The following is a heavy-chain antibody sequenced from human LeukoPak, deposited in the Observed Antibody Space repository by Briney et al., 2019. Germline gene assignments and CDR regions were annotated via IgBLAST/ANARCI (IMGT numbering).Heavy chain of an antibody. CDR3: ARDTRSTSSTMYYYYYYMDV. Sequence: SQTLSLTCTVSGGSISSGDYYWSWIRQPPGKGLEWIGYIYYSGSTYYNPSLKSRVTISVDTSKNQSSLKLSSVTAADTAVYYCARDTRSTSSTMYYYYYYMDVWGKGTTVTVSS. CDR1: GGSISSGDYY. D-gene: IGHD2-2*01. CDR2: IYYSGST. J-gene: IGHJ6*03. V-gene: IGHV4-30-4*08.